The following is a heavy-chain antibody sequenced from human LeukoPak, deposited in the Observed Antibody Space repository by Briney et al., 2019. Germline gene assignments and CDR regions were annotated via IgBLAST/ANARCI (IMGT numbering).Heavy chain of an antibody. D-gene: IGHD4-17*01. J-gene: IGHJ4*02. CDR2: IWYDGSNK. CDR3: ARGLRATVPHY. Sequence: GGSLRLSCAASGFTSSSYGMHWVRQAPGKGLEWVAVIWYDGSNKYYADSVKGRFTISRDNSKNTLYLRMNSLRAEDTAVYYCARGLRATVPHYWGQGTLVTVSS. CDR1: GFTSSSYG. V-gene: IGHV3-33*01.